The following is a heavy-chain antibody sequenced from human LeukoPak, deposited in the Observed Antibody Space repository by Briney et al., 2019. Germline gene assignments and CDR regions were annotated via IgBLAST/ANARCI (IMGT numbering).Heavy chain of an antibody. CDR3: ARRFYYAMDV. J-gene: IGHJ6*02. Sequence: VSVKVSRKASGYSLTRYFVQWVRQASGQGLEWMGWINPNSGDTNYAQKFQGRVTMTRDTSISTAYMALSRLRSDDAAVYYWARRFYYAMDVWGQGTTVTVSS. CDR2: INPNSGDT. D-gene: IGHD3-16*01. V-gene: IGHV1-2*02. CDR1: GYSLTRYF.